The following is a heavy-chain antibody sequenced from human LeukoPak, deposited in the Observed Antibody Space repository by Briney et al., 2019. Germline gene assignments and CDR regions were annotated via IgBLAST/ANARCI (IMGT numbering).Heavy chain of an antibody. V-gene: IGHV1-18*01. CDR2: ISAYNGNT. CDR3: ARVPWFGEYFDY. J-gene: IGHJ4*02. D-gene: IGHD3-10*01. Sequence: ASVKVSCKASGYTFTSYGISWVRQAPGQGLEWMGWISAYNGNTNYAQKLQGRVTMTTDTSTSSAYMELRSLRSDDTAVYYCARVPWFGEYFDYWGQGTLVTVSS. CDR1: GYTFTSYG.